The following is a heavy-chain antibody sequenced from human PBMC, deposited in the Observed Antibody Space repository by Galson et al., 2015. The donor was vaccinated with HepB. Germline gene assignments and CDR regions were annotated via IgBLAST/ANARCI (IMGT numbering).Heavy chain of an antibody. CDR2: IYHSGST. V-gene: IGHV4-4*02. D-gene: IGHD1-7*01. Sequence: ETLSLTCAVSGDSISGDKWWTWVRQPPGKGLERIGEIYHSGSTNYNPSLRSRVTISVDKSKNQFSLKVSSLTAADTAVYYCARDVEAMSGTSPYYYYYYMDVWGKGTTVTVSS. CDR1: GDSISGDKW. CDR3: ARDVEAMSGTSPYYYYYYMDV. J-gene: IGHJ6*03.